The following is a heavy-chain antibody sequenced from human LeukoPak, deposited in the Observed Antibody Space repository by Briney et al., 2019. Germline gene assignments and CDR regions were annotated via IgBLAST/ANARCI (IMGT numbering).Heavy chain of an antibody. J-gene: IGHJ6*03. CDR1: GFIFSSYS. D-gene: IGHD6-19*01. CDR3: AKADGGQWPSSYYYYYMDV. CDR2: ISSSSSPI. V-gene: IGHV3-48*01. Sequence: GGSLRLSCGASGFIFSSYSMNSVRQAPGKGLEWVSYISSSSSPIYYADSVKGRFTISRDNAKNSLYLQMNSLRAEDTAVYYCAKADGGQWPSSYYYYYMDVWGKGTTVTVSS.